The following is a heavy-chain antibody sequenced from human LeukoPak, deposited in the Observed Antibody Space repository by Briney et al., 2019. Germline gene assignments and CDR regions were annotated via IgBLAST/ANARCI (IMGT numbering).Heavy chain of an antibody. Sequence: PGGSLRLSCAISGFTVSSTYMSWVRQAPGKGLEWVSVINSGGGTYYADSVEGRFTISRDNSKNTLHLQMNSLRAEDTAVYYCARDRAGTSFDFWGQGTLVTVSS. CDR1: GFTVSSTY. V-gene: IGHV3-53*01. J-gene: IGHJ4*02. D-gene: IGHD6-19*01. CDR2: INSGGGT. CDR3: ARDRAGTSFDF.